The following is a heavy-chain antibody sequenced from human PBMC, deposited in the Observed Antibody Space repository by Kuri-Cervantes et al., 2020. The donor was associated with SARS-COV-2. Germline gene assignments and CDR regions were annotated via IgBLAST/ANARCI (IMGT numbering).Heavy chain of an antibody. CDR3: ARTLASITGTYMDV. V-gene: IGHV4-30-4*08. Sequence: SETLSLTCTVSGGSISSGDYYWSWIRQPPGKGLEWIGYIYYSGSTYYNPPLKSRVTISVDTSKNQFSLKLSSVTAADTAVYYCARTLASITGTYMDVWGKGATVTVSS. J-gene: IGHJ6*03. CDR1: GGSISSGDYY. CDR2: IYYSGST. D-gene: IGHD1-7*01.